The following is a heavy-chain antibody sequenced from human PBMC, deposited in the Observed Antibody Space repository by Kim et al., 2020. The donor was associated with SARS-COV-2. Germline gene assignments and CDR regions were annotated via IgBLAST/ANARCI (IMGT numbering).Heavy chain of an antibody. V-gene: IGHV4-61*01. CDR1: GGSVSSGSYY. CDR2: IYYSGST. Sequence: SETLSLTCTVSGGSVSSGSYYWSWIRQPPGKGLEWIAYIYYSGSTNYNPSLKSRVTISLDTSKNQFSLKLSSVTAADTAVYYCARDLGGSSDAFDIWGQGTMATVSS. CDR3: ARDLGGSSDAFDI. J-gene: IGHJ3*02.